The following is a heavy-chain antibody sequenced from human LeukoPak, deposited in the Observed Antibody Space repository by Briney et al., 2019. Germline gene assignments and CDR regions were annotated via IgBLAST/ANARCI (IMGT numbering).Heavy chain of an antibody. CDR1: GGSFSGYY. CDR3: ARHVKWLVLGNYFDY. J-gene: IGHJ4*02. V-gene: IGHV4-59*08. Sequence: PSETLSLTCAVYGGSFSGYYWSWIRQPPGKGLEWIGYIYYSGSTNYNPSLKSRVTISVDTSKNQFSLKLSSVTAADTAVYYCARHVKWLVLGNYFDYWGQGTLVTVSS. CDR2: IYYSGST. D-gene: IGHD6-19*01.